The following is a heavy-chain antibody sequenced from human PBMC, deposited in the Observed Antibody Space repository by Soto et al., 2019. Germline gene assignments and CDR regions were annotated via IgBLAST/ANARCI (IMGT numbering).Heavy chain of an antibody. CDR3: VKGAPRHLPQYIQH. V-gene: IGHV3-23*01. CDR1: GFTFSSYG. J-gene: IGHJ1*01. Sequence: GGCLRLSCAASGFTFSSYGTSWVRQAPGKGLEWVSAISGSGGSTYYADSVKGRFTISRDNSKNTLYLQMNSLRAEDTAVYYCVKGAPRHLPQYIQHRGQATLVTVSS. CDR2: ISGSGGST.